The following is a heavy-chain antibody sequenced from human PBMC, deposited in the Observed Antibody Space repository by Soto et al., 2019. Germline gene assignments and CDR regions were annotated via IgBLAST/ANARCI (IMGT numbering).Heavy chain of an antibody. CDR2: ISYDGSNK. J-gene: IGHJ4*02. CDR1: GFTFSSYA. Sequence: GGSLRLSCAASGFTFSSYAMHWVRQAPGKGLEWVAVISYDGSNKYYADSVKGRFTISRDNSKNTLYLQMNSLRAEDTAVYYCLGYYDSSGSGVYWGQGTLVTVSS. V-gene: IGHV3-30-3*01. D-gene: IGHD3-22*01. CDR3: LGYYDSSGSGVY.